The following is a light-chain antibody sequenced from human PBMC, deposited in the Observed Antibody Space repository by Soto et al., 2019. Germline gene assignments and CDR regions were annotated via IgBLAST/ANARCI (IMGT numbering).Light chain of an antibody. Sequence: VVLTQSPGTLSLSPGERATLSCRASQSISSRYLGWYQQKPGQAPRLLIYAASSRATGIPDRFSGSGSDTDFTLTINRVEPEDFAVYYCQQYAGAPITFGQGTRLDIK. J-gene: IGKJ5*01. CDR3: QQYAGAPIT. V-gene: IGKV3-20*01. CDR1: QSISSRY. CDR2: AAS.